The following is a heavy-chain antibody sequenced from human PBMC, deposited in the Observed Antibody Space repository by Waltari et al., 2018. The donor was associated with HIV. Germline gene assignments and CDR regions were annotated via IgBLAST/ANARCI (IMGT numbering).Heavy chain of an antibody. CDR1: GFTFSRYW. D-gene: IGHD5-18*01. CDR2: INSDGSIT. V-gene: IGHV3-74*01. CDR3: AKGGTSGYTFGFGR. Sequence: EVQLVESGGGLVQPGGSMRLSCAASGFTFSRYWMHWVRQAPGKGLVWFSRINSDGSITSHADSVKDRFTISRDNARNTLYLQMNSLGAEDTAMYYCAKGGTSGYTFGFGRWGQGTLVTVSS. J-gene: IGHJ1*01.